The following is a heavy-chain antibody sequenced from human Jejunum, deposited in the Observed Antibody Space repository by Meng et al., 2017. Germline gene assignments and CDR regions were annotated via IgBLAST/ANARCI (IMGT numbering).Heavy chain of an antibody. CDR1: GFSFSSYW. CDR3: AREAVTAGFDP. Sequence: EVQLVESGGGLVQPGGSLILSCVASGFSFSSYWIHWVRQAPGKGLVWVSRIRFDGSYLNYADSVKGRFTISRDNARNTLYLQMNSLTVEDTAVYYCAREAVTAGFDPWGQGTLVTVSS. J-gene: IGHJ5*02. V-gene: IGHV3-74*01. CDR2: IRFDGSYL. D-gene: IGHD2-21*02.